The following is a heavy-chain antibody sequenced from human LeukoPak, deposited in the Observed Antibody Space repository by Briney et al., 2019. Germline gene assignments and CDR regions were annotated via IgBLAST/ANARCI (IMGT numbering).Heavy chain of an antibody. CDR1: GFTFSSYG. J-gene: IGHJ2*01. V-gene: IGHV3-30*02. Sequence: GGSLRLSCAASGFTFSSYGMHWVRQAPGKGLEWVAFIRYDGSNKYYADSVKGRFTISRDNSKNTLNLQMNSLRAEDTAVYYCAGSDTIGYTPREWDYWYFDLWGRGTLVTVSS. CDR3: AGSDTIGYTPREWDYWYFDL. CDR2: IRYDGSNK. D-gene: IGHD3-16*02.